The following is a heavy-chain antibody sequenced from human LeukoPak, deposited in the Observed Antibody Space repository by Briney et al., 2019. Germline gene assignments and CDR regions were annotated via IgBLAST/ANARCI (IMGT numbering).Heavy chain of an antibody. V-gene: IGHV4-4*07. D-gene: IGHD2-15*01. CDR3: ARDLCSGGSCYPDY. J-gene: IGHJ4*02. CDR2: IYTSGST. CDR1: GGSISSYY. Sequence: SETLSLTCTVSGGSISSYYWSWIRQPAGKGLEWIGRIYTSGSTNYNPSLKSRVTISVDTSKNQFSLKLSSVTAADTAVYYCARDLCSGGSCYPDYWGQGTLVTDSS.